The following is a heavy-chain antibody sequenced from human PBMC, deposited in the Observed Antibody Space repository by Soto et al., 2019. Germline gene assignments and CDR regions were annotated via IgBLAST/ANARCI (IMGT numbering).Heavy chain of an antibody. D-gene: IGHD2-2*02. CDR1: GGSFSGYY. Sequence: PSETLSLTCAVYGGSFSGYYWSWIRQPPGKGLEWIGEINHSGSTNYNPSLKSRVTISVDTSKNQFSLKLSSVTAADTAVYYCARATRTLAAIQYYFDYWGQGTLVTVS. V-gene: IGHV4-34*01. CDR2: INHSGST. CDR3: ARATRTLAAIQYYFDY. J-gene: IGHJ4*02.